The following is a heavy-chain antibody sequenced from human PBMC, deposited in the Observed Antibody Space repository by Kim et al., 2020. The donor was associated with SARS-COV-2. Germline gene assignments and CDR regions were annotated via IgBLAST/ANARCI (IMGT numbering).Heavy chain of an antibody. J-gene: IGHJ6*03. D-gene: IGHD3-3*01. CDR2: INQSGST. CDR1: GESFSGFS. Sequence: SETLSLTCAVFGESFSGFSWTWIRQSSGKGLEWIGEINQSGSTNYNPSLKSRVTISLDTSKNQFSLKVTSVTAADTAIYYCARGRVGVVPSPVLGLGPFWKDHSMDVWAKGATVTVS. CDR3: ARGRVGVVPSPVLGLGPFWKDHSMDV. V-gene: IGHV4-34*01.